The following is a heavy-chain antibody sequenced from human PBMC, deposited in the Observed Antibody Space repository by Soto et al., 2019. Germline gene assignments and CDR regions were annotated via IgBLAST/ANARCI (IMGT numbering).Heavy chain of an antibody. D-gene: IGHD6-19*01. CDR2: VAFDGDNN. J-gene: IGHJ4*02. V-gene: IGHV3-30*03. Sequence: QVQLVESGGGVVQPGRSLRLSCEASGFSFSSYGMHWVRQAPGKGLEWVAIVAFDGDNNYYADSVKGRFTISRDNSKNTVYLQMNSLRTEDTAVYYCATSSGWYGWHYFDYWGQGTLVTVSS. CDR1: GFSFSSYG. CDR3: ATSSGWYGWHYFDY.